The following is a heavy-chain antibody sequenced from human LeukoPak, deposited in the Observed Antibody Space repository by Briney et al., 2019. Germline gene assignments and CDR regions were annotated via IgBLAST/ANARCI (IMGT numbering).Heavy chain of an antibody. CDR1: GDSVTGYF. J-gene: IGHJ4*02. CDR3: VIGVGWQPDY. Sequence: SETLSLTCTVFGDSVTGYFLNWVRQPPGKGLEWIGHIYKIGTTNYNPSLKSRLTISADTSKNQFSLQLRSVTGADTAVYYCVIGVGWQPDYWGQGALVTVSS. D-gene: IGHD2-15*01. CDR2: IYKIGTT. V-gene: IGHV4-59*02.